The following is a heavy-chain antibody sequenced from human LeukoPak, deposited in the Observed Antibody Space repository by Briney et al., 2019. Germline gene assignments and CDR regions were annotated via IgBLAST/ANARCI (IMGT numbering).Heavy chain of an antibody. V-gene: IGHV1-24*01. D-gene: IGHD3-22*01. J-gene: IGHJ4*02. CDR3: AGGVVITLFDY. Sequence: GASVKVSCKVSGYTLTELSMHWVRQAPGKGLEWMGGFDPEDGETIYAQKFQGRVTMTRDTSTSTVYMELSSLRSEDTAVYYCAGGVVITLFDYWGQGTLVTVSS. CDR2: FDPEDGET. CDR1: GYTLTELS.